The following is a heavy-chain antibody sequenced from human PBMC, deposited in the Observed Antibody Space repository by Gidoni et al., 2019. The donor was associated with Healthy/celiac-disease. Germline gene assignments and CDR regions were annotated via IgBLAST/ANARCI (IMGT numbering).Heavy chain of an antibody. CDR1: GGSISSSSYY. CDR2: IYYSGST. CDR3: ARLSIEYDYVWGSYRPFDY. D-gene: IGHD3-16*02. J-gene: IGHJ4*02. Sequence: QLQLQESGPGLVKPSETLSLTCPVSGGSISSSSYYWGWIRQPPGKGLEWIGSIYYSGSTYYNPSLKSRVTISVDTSKNQFSLKLSSVTAADTAVYYCARLSIEYDYVWGSYRPFDYWGQGTLVTVSS. V-gene: IGHV4-39*01.